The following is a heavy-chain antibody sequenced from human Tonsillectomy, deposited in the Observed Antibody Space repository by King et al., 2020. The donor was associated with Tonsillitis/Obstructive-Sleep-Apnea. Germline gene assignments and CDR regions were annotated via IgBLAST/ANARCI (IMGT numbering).Heavy chain of an antibody. CDR1: GFTLSSYG. V-gene: IGHV3-30*18. D-gene: IGHD2-21*02. Sequence: VQLVESGGGVVQPGGSLRLSCAASGFTLSSYGMHWVRQAPGKGLEWVAVISFDGSNKYYADSVKGRFTISRDNTKNTLYLQMNSLRAEDTAVYYCAKYIDERINYVPVTGYYGMDVWGQGTTVTVSS. J-gene: IGHJ6*02. CDR2: ISFDGSNK. CDR3: AKYIDERINYVPVTGYYGMDV.